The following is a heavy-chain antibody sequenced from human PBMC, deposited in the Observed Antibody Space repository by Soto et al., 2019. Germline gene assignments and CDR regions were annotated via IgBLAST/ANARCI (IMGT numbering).Heavy chain of an antibody. CDR2: ISSSSSYI. J-gene: IGHJ6*01. CDR3: ARDRDIAVAGKSPRGRHDGMDV. Sequence: EVQLVESGGGLVKPGGSLRLSCAASGFTFSSYSMNWVRQAPGKGLEWVSSISSSSSYIYYADSVKGRFTISRDNAKNXPYXQXSSLRAEETAVYYCARDRDIAVAGKSPRGRHDGMDVWGQGTTVTVSS. CDR1: GFTFSSYS. V-gene: IGHV3-21*01. D-gene: IGHD6-19*01.